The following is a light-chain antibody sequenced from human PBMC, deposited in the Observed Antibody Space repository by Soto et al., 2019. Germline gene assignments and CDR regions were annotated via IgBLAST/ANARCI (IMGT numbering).Light chain of an antibody. Sequence: EIVLTQSPGTMSLSPGERATLSCRASQSCNSSTLAWYQQKPGQAPRLLIYGASFRDTGIPDRFIGSGSGTDFTLTISRLEPEDFEVYHCLQYGSSTEWTFGQGTKVAIK. CDR3: LQYGSSTEWT. CDR2: GAS. CDR1: QSCNSST. J-gene: IGKJ1*01. V-gene: IGKV3-20*01.